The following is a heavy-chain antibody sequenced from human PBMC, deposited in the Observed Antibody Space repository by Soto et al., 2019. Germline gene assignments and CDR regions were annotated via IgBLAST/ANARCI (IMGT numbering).Heavy chain of an antibody. D-gene: IGHD3-16*01. CDR1: GFTFSSYS. J-gene: IGHJ4*02. Sequence: PGGSLRLSCAASGFTFSSYSMNWVRQAPGKGLEWVSSISSSSSHIYYADSVKGRFTISRDNAKNSLYLQMNSLRAEDTAVYYCARDRLLDYWGQGTLVTVSS. CDR3: ARDRLLDY. V-gene: IGHV3-21*01. CDR2: ISSSSSHI.